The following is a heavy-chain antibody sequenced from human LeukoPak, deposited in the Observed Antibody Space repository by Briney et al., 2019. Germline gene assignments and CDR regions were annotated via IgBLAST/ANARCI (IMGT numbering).Heavy chain of an antibody. CDR3: ARDVWGGATDG. J-gene: IGHJ4*02. Sequence: SETLSLACAVYGGSFSGYYWSWIRQPPGKGLEWIGEINHSGSTNYNLSLKSRVTISVDTSKNQFSLKLSSVTAADTAVYYCARDVWGGATDGWGQGTLVTVSS. CDR1: GGSFSGYY. D-gene: IGHD1-26*01. V-gene: IGHV4-34*01. CDR2: INHSGST.